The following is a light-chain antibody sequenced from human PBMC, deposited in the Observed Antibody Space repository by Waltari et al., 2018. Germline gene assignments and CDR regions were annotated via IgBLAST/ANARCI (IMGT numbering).Light chain of an antibody. Sequence: QSVLTQPPSASGTPGQRVTISCSGRASNIGTNLVNWYQQLPGTAPKLIIYRSDQRPSGVPDRFSGSKSGTSGSLAISGLQSEDEADYYCAAWDDSLNGHWVFGGGTKVTVL. CDR2: RSD. J-gene: IGLJ3*02. CDR1: ASNIGTNL. V-gene: IGLV1-44*01. CDR3: AAWDDSLNGHWV.